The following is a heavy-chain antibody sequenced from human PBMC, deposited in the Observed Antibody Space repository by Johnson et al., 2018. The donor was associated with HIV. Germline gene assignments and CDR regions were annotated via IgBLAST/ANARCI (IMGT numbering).Heavy chain of an antibody. CDR1: GFTVSSNY. CDR2: IRYDGSNK. CDR3: AKDGAMAFDI. D-gene: IGHD2-2*01. Sequence: QVQLVESGGGLVQPGGSLRLSCAASGFTVSSNYMSWVRQAPGKGLEWVAFIRYDGSNKYYADSVKGRFTISRDISKNTLYLQMNSLRAEDTAVYYCAKDGAMAFDIWGQGTMVTVSS. J-gene: IGHJ3*02. V-gene: IGHV3-30*02.